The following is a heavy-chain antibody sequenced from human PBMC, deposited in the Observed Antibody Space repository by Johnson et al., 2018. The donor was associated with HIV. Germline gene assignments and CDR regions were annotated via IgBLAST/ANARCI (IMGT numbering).Heavy chain of an antibody. J-gene: IGHJ3*02. CDR1: GFTFSSYG. Sequence: QVQLVESGGGVVQPGRSLRLSCVASGFTFSSYGMHWVRQAPGKGLEWVAFISYDGSNKYYADSVKGRFTISRDNSKNTLFLQMNSLRPEDTAVYYCANRRGIGDGTTGSLDIWGQGTMVTVSS. D-gene: IGHD1-1*01. CDR3: ANRRGIGDGTTGSLDI. CDR2: ISYDGSNK. V-gene: IGHV3-30*18.